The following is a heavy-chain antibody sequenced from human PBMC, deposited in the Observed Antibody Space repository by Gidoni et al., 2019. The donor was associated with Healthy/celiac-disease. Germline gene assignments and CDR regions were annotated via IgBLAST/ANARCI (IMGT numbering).Heavy chain of an antibody. V-gene: IGHV4-59*08. CDR1: GGSISSYY. J-gene: IGHJ3*02. D-gene: IGHD3-10*01. CDR3: ARRLGVRGVALDI. Sequence: QVQLQESGPGLVKPSETLSLTCTVSGGSISSYYWSWIRQPPGKGLEWIGYIYYSGSTNYNPPLKSRVTKSVDTSKNQFSLKRSFGPAAATAGYYCARRLGVRGVALDIWAKGQWSPSLQ. CDR2: IYYSGST.